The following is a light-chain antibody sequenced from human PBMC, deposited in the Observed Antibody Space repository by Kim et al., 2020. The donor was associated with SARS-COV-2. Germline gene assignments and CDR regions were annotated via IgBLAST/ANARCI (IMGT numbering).Light chain of an antibody. Sequence: GKAARVSGGGSRGGGRSGRWYGGGRGGARVVGVADGSDRPSGIPERFSGSNSGNTATLTISRVEAGDEADYYCQVWDSSSDHRVVFGGGTKLTVL. V-gene: IGLV3-21*03. CDR2: DGS. J-gene: IGLJ2*01. CDR3: QVWDSSSDHRVV. CDR1: RGGGRS.